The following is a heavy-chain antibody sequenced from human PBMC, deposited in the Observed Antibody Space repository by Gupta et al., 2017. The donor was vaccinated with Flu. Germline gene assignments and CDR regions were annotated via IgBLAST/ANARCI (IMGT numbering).Heavy chain of an antibody. J-gene: IGHJ4*02. CDR3: ARDSGGVGGQFHFDY. Sequence: QVQLQESGPGLVKPSETLSLTCTVSGGSISTYQWSWIRQPPGEGLEWIGYIDYKWNTNYNTSLRSRVTMSIDTSRSQFFLRLRSVTAADAAMYYCARDSGGVGGQFHFDYWGQGTPVTVSS. CDR2: IDYKWNT. V-gene: IGHV4-59*01. CDR1: GGSISTYQ. D-gene: IGHD2-8*02.